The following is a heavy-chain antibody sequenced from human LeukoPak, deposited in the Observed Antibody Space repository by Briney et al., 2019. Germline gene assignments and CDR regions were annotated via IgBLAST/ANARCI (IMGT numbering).Heavy chain of an antibody. CDR3: AREYRSAMDIHFDY. CDR1: GFTFSNYA. Sequence: GGSLRLSCAVSGFTFSNYAMSWVRQAPGKGLEWVTLISYDGSSEYYADSVKGRFTISRDNSKNTLYLQMNSLRAEDTAVYYCAREYRSAMDIHFDYWGQGTLVTVSS. J-gene: IGHJ4*02. D-gene: IGHD5-18*01. CDR2: ISYDGSSE. V-gene: IGHV3-30*03.